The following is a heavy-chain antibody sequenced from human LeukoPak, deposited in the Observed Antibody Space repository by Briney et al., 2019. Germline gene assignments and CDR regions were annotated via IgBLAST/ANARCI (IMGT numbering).Heavy chain of an antibody. D-gene: IGHD6-19*01. J-gene: IGHJ4*02. CDR3: AKDRSSSGWYYFDY. Sequence: GGSLRLSCAASGFTFSSYGMHWVRQAPGNGLEWVAVISYDGNNKYYVDSVKGRFTISRDNSKNTLYLQMNSLRPEDTAAYYCAKDRSSSGWYYFDYWGQGTLVTVSS. CDR2: ISYDGNNK. V-gene: IGHV3-30*18. CDR1: GFTFSSYG.